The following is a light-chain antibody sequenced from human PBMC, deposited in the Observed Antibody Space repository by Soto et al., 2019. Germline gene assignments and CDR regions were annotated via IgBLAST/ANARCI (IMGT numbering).Light chain of an antibody. V-gene: IGKV1D-12*01. CDR2: GAS. J-gene: IGKJ1*01. CDR3: QQTDGFPRT. Sequence: DIHLTQSPSSVSASLGDSVTISFRASQGISTWLAWYQQKAGKAPKLLIYGASRLLNGVPSRFSGSGSGTYFTLTISSLQPEDFATYYCQQTDGFPRTFGQGTKVDIK. CDR1: QGISTW.